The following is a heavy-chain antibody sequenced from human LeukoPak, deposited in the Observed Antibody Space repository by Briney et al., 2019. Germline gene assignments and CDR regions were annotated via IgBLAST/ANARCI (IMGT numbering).Heavy chain of an antibody. CDR1: GFTFSDYY. J-gene: IGHJ4*02. CDR2: ISGSSGSGGST. D-gene: IGHD4/OR15-4a*01. Sequence: PGGSLRLSCAASGFTFSDYYMSWVRQAPGKGLEWVSGISGSSGSGGSTYYADSVKGRFTISRDNSKNTLYLQMNSLRAEDTAVYYCAKGQERVTLVYFDYWGQGTLVTVSS. CDR3: AKGQERVTLVYFDY. V-gene: IGHV3-23*01.